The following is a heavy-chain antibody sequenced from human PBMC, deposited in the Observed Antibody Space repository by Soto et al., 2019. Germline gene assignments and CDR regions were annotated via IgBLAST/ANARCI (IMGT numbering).Heavy chain of an antibody. D-gene: IGHD3-9*01. CDR1: GYTFTNYG. Sequence: ASVKVSCKASGYTFTNYGISWVRQAPGQGLEWMGWINTYNGNTNHAQKLQGRVTMTTDTSTSTACMELRSLRSDDTAVYYCARGEIVYDILTGTRGSLYYYYGMDVWGQGTTVT. V-gene: IGHV1-18*01. J-gene: IGHJ6*02. CDR3: ARGEIVYDILTGTRGSLYYYYGMDV. CDR2: INTYNGNT.